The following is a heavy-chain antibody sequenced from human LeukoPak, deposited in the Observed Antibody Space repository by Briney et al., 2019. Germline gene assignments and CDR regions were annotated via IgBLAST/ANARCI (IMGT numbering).Heavy chain of an antibody. D-gene: IGHD3-16*02. CDR2: MNPNSGNT. CDR1: GYTFTSYD. V-gene: IGHV1-8*01. Sequence: ASVKVSCKASGYTFTSYDINWVRQATGQGLEWMGWMNPNSGNTGYAQKFQGRVTMTRNTSISTAYMELSSLRSEDTAVYYCARGLSFGWYYDYAWGSYRLDAFDIWGQGTMVTVSS. J-gene: IGHJ3*02. CDR3: ARGLSFGWYYDYAWGSYRLDAFDI.